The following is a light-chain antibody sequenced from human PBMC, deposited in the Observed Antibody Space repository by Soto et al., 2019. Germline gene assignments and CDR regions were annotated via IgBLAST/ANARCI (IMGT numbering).Light chain of an antibody. V-gene: IGKV3-20*01. CDR3: QQYGSSPSYT. Sequence: EIVLTQSPGTLSLSPGERATLSCRASQSVSSSYLAWYQQKPGQAPRLLIYGASRRATGIPDRVSGSGSGTDFTLTISRLEPEDFAVYYCQQYGSSPSYTFGQGTKLESK. CDR2: GAS. CDR1: QSVSSSY. J-gene: IGKJ2*01.